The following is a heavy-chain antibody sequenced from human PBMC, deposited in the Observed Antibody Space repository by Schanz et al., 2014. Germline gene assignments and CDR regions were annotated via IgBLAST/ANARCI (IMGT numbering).Heavy chain of an antibody. D-gene: IGHD5-12*01. V-gene: IGHV1-69*09. J-gene: IGHJ4*02. CDR2: IIPILGIA. CDR3: ARAFGGYDPAGALDY. Sequence: QVQLVQSGAEVKKPGASVKVSCKASGYTFTSDSMHWVRQAPGQGLEWMGRIIPILGIANYAQKFQGRVTITADKSTFTAYMDVSSLKSDDTAVYYCARAFGGYDPAGALDYWGQGTLVTVSS. CDR1: GYTFTSDS.